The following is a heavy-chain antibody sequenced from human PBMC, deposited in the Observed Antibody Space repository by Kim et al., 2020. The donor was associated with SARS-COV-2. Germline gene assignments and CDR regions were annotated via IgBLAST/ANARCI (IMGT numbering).Heavy chain of an antibody. CDR3: ARSDRNYYYGMDV. D-gene: IGHD3-22*01. CDR1: GGSISNYY. CDR2: IYYSGST. V-gene: IGHV4-59*13. J-gene: IGHJ6*02. Sequence: SETLSLTCTVSGGSISNYYWSWIRQPPGKGLEWIGYIYYSGSTNYNPSLKSRVTISVDTSKNQFSLKLSSVTAADTAVYYCARSDRNYYYGMDVWGQGTTVTVSS.